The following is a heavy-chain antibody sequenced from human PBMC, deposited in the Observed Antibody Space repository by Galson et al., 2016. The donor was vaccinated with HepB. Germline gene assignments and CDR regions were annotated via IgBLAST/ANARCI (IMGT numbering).Heavy chain of an antibody. D-gene: IGHD6-19*01. J-gene: IGHJ2*01. CDR3: AKIAVTGTWYFDL. Sequence: SLRLSCAASGFTFSSNGMRWVRQAPGKGLEWVSCISGSGTLTYYADSVKGRFTISRDNSKNTLNLQMNSLRAEDTAVYYWAKIAVTGTWYFDLWGRGALVSVSS. V-gene: IGHV3-23*01. CDR2: ISGSGTLT. CDR1: GFTFSSNG.